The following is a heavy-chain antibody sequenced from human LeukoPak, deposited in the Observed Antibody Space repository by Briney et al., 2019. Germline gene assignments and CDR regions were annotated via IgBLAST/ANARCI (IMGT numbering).Heavy chain of an antibody. CDR2: ISYDGSNK. CDR1: GFTFSSYG. D-gene: IGHD4-17*01. Sequence: GGSLRLSCAASGFTFSSYGMHWVRQAPGKGLEWVAVISYDGSNKYYADSVKGRFTISRDNSKNTLYLQMNSLRVEDTAVYYCAKDADYGDYHDAFDIWGQGTMVTVSS. J-gene: IGHJ3*02. V-gene: IGHV3-30*18. CDR3: AKDADYGDYHDAFDI.